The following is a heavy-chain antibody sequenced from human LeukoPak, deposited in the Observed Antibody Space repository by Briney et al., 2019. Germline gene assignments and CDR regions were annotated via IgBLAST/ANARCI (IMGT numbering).Heavy chain of an antibody. CDR1: GGTFSSYA. CDR3: ARSVREASHAQPDAFDI. CDR2: IIPIFGTA. Sequence: ASVKVSCKASGGTFSSYAISSVRQAPRQRLEWMGGIIPIFGTANYAQKFQGRVTITTDESTSTAYMELSSLRSEDTAVYYCARSVREASHAQPDAFDIWGQGTMVTVSS. V-gene: IGHV1-69*05. D-gene: IGHD3-10*02. J-gene: IGHJ3*02.